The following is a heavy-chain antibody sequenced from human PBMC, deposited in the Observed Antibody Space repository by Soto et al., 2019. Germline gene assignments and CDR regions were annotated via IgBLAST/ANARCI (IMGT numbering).Heavy chain of an antibody. Sequence: QVQLQESGPGLVKPSETLSLTCTVSGGSISSYYWSWIRQPPGKGLEWIGYIYYSGSTNYNPSLKSRVTISVDTSKNQFSLKLSSVTAADTAVYYCARDCSGGSLDYWGQGTLVTVSS. CDR1: GGSISSYY. CDR2: IYYSGST. J-gene: IGHJ4*02. CDR3: ARDCSGGSLDY. V-gene: IGHV4-59*08. D-gene: IGHD2-15*01.